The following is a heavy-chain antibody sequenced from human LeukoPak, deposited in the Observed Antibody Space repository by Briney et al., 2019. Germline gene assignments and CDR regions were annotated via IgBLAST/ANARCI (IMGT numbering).Heavy chain of an antibody. D-gene: IGHD1-26*01. CDR3: ARRRDLYSGSYYPFDY. CDR2: IYPGDSDA. CDR1: GYSFTSHW. Sequence: GESLKISCKGSGYSFTSHWIGWVRQMPGKGLEWMGGIYPGDSDARYSPSFQGQVTISADKSISTAYLQWSSLKASDTAMYYCARRRDLYSGSYYPFDYWGQGTLVTVSS. J-gene: IGHJ4*02. V-gene: IGHV5-51*01.